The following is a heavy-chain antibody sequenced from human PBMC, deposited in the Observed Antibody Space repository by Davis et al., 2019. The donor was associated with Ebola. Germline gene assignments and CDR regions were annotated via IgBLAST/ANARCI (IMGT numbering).Heavy chain of an antibody. CDR2: LNHSGST. Sequence: SETLSLTCAVYGGSFSGYYWSWIRQPPGTVLEFICVLNHSGSTNYNPSLKSRVTISVDTSKNQFSLKLSSVTAADTAVYYCARSRGYSGYALDYWGQGTLVTVSS. CDR1: GGSFSGYY. V-gene: IGHV4-34*01. J-gene: IGHJ4*02. D-gene: IGHD5-12*01. CDR3: ARSRGYSGYALDY.